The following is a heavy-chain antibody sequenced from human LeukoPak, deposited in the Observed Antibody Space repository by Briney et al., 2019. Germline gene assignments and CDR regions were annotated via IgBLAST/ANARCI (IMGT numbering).Heavy chain of an antibody. V-gene: IGHV4-34*01. CDR3: ARGDCSSTICYSPMDV. Sequence: SETLSLTCGVYGGSFSGYYWSWIRQPPGKGLEWIGEINYSGSTNYNPSLKSRVTISLDTSKNQFSLKVNSVTAADTAVYYCARGDCSSTICYSPMDVWGKGTTVTVSS. CDR2: INYSGST. CDR1: GGSFSGYY. J-gene: IGHJ6*03. D-gene: IGHD2-2*01.